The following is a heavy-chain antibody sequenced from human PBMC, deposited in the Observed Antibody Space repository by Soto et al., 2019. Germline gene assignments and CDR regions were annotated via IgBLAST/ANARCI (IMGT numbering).Heavy chain of an antibody. CDR3: ARHERSRGYLYSDYDSGSE. D-gene: IGHD5-12*01. V-gene: IGHV4-39*01. CDR1: GGSIISNSY. CDR2: IYYTEGT. Sequence: SETLSRTCTVSGGSIISNSYWAWMRQPPGKWLEWIGSIYYTEGTSSNPSLRSRVTMSVDTSNNQFSLRLSSVTAADTAVYYCARHERSRGYLYSDYDSGSEWGQGTMFTVSS. J-gene: IGHJ4*02.